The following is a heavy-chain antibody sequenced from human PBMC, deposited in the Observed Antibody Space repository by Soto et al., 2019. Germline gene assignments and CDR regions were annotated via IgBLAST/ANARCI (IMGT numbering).Heavy chain of an antibody. CDR2: ISGSGGST. CDR1: GFTFSSYA. Sequence: GGSLRLSCAASGFTFSSYAMSWVRQAPGKGLEWVSAISGSGGSTYYADSVKGRFTISRDNSKNTLYLQMNSLRAEDTAVYYCSITQLPDCSGGSCYSWYYGMDVWGQGTTVTVSS. D-gene: IGHD2-15*01. V-gene: IGHV3-23*01. J-gene: IGHJ6*02. CDR3: SITQLPDCSGGSCYSWYYGMDV.